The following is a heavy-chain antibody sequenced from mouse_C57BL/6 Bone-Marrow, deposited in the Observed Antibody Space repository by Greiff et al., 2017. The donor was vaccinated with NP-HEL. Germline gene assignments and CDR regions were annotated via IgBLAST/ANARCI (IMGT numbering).Heavy chain of an antibody. CDR3: ARTLWDYAMDY. J-gene: IGHJ4*01. D-gene: IGHD1-1*02. CDR2: IDPSDSST. CDR1: GYTFTSYW. V-gene: IGHV1-50*01. Sequence: QVQLQQPGAELVKPGASVKLSCKASGYTFTSYWMQWVKQRPGQGLEWIGEIDPSDSSTNYNQKFKGKATLTVDTSSSTAYMQLSSLTSEDSAVYYCARTLWDYAMDYWGQGTSVTVSS.